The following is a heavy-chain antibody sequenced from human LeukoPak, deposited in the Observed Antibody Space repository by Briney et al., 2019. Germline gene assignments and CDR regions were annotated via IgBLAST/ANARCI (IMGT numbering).Heavy chain of an antibody. CDR3: ARHLREYSYGHGSYY. Sequence: PSETLSLTCAVSGYSISSGYYWGWIRQPPGKGLEWIGSIYHSGSTYYNPSLKSRVTISVDTSKNQFSLKLSSVTAADTAVYYCARHLREYSYGHGSYYWGQGTLVTVSS. J-gene: IGHJ4*02. CDR2: IYHSGST. D-gene: IGHD5-18*01. CDR1: GYSISSGYY. V-gene: IGHV4-38-2*01.